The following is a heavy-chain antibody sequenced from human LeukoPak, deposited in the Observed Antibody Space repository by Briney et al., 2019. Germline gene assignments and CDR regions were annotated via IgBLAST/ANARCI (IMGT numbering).Heavy chain of an antibody. Sequence: GGSLRLSCAASGFTFNYYNMNWVPQAPGKALEWVSSITSSGAYIFYADSVRGRFTISRDNAKDSLYLQMNGLGPEDTAVYYCARDPYSGNYGNYYYYYMDVWGKGTTVTISS. CDR2: ITSSGAYI. CDR1: GFTFNYYN. CDR3: ARDPYSGNYGNYYYYYMDV. J-gene: IGHJ6*03. D-gene: IGHD1-26*01. V-gene: IGHV3-21*01.